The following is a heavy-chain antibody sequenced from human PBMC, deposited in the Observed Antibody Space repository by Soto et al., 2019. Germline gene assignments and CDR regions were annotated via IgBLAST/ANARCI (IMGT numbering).Heavy chain of an antibody. V-gene: IGHV3-21*01. CDR3: ARDKEGSGFQYYFDY. CDR2: ISSSSSYI. CDR1: GFTFSSYS. D-gene: IGHD3-22*01. Sequence: EVQLVESGGGLVKPGGSLRLSCAASGFTFSSYSMNWVRQAPGKGLEWVSSISSSSSYIYYADSVKGRFTISRDNAKNSLYLKMNSLRAEDTAVYYCARDKEGSGFQYYFDYWGQGTLVTVSS. J-gene: IGHJ4*02.